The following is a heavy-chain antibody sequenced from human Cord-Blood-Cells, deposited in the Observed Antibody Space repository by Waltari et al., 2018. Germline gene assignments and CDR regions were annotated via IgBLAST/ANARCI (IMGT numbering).Heavy chain of an antibody. V-gene: IGHV1-24*01. J-gene: IGHJ2*01. CDR1: GYTLTELS. D-gene: IGHD6-19*01. Sequence: QVQLVQSGAEVKTPGASVQVSCTVSGYTLTELSIHWVRQAPGKGLEWMGGFDPEDGETIYAQKFQGRVTMTEDTSTDTAYMELSSLRSEDTAVYYCATDLAGDRWYFDLWGRGTLVTVSS. CDR2: FDPEDGET. CDR3: ATDLAGDRWYFDL.